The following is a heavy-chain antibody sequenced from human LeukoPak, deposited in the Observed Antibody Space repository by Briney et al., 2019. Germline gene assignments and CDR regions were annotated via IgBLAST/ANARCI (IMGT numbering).Heavy chain of an antibody. CDR3: ARDGALYYGDYDIYYYYYMDV. Sequence: GGSLRLSCAASGFTFDDYGMSWVRQAPGKGLEWVSGINLNGGSTGYADSVKGRFTISRNNAKNSLYLQMNSLRAEDTAVYYCARDGALYYGDYDIYYYYYMDVWGKGTTVTVSS. V-gene: IGHV3-20*04. J-gene: IGHJ6*03. CDR2: INLNGGST. CDR1: GFTFDDYG. D-gene: IGHD4-17*01.